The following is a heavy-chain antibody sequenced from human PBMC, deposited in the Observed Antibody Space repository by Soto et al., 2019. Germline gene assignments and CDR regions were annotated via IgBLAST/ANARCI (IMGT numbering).Heavy chain of an antibody. D-gene: IGHD2-2*01. CDR3: VKDGGYCSSAACYSPRNHYFDA. Sequence: GGSLRLSCAASGFDFSVYWMSWVRQAPGKGPEWVANIKFDGSEKQYVDSVKGRFTISRDNARNSVFLQMNSLRAGDTAVYYCVKDGGYCSSAACYSPRNHYFDAWGQGTLVTVSS. V-gene: IGHV3-7*03. CDR2: IKFDGSEK. J-gene: IGHJ5*02. CDR1: GFDFSVYW.